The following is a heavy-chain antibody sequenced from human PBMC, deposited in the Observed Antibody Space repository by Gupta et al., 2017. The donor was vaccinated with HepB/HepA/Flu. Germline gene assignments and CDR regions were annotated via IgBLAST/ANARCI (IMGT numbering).Heavy chain of an antibody. V-gene: IGHV4-34*01. CDR1: GGSFRGYY. CDR2: INHSGST. CDR3: ARGTRWSYGSGSPFDY. D-gene: IGHD3-10*01. J-gene: IGHJ4*02. Sequence: QVQLQQWGAGLLKPSETLSLTCAVYGGSFRGYYWSWIRQPPGKGLEWIGEINHSGSTNYNPSLKSRVTISVDTSKNQFSLKLSSVTAADTAVYYCARGTRWSYGSGSPFDYWGQGTLVTVSS.